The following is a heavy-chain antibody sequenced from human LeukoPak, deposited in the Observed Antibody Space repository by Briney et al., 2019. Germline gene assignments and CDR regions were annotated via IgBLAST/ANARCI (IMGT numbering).Heavy chain of an antibody. J-gene: IGHJ4*02. CDR2: IIPIFGTA. D-gene: IGHD4-17*01. CDR1: GYTFTSYG. CDR3: ARRSDYGEEYFDY. Sequence: ASVKVSCKASGYTFTSYGISWVRQAPGQGLEWMGGIIPIFGTANYAQKFQGRVTITADESTSTAYMELSSLRSEDTAVYYCARRSDYGEEYFDYWGQGTLVTVSS. V-gene: IGHV1-69*13.